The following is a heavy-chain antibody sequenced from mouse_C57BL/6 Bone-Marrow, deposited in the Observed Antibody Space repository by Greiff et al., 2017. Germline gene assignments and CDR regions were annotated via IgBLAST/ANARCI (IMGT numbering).Heavy chain of an antibody. D-gene: IGHD1-1*01. J-gene: IGHJ3*01. CDR3: ARIYYGSSSSWFAY. CDR1: GFSLSTFGMG. CDR2: IWWDDDK. Sequence: QVTLKECGPGILQPSQTLSLTCSFSGFSLSTFGMGVGWIRQPSGKGLEWLAHIWWDDDKYYNPALKSQLTISKDTSKNQVFLKIANVDTADTATYYCARIYYGSSSSWFAYWGQGTLVTVSA. V-gene: IGHV8-8*01.